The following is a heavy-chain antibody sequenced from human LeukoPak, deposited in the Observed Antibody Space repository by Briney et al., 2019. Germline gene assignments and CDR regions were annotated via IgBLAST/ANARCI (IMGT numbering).Heavy chain of an antibody. J-gene: IGHJ4*02. Sequence: SQTLSLTCAVSGGSISSGGYSWSWIRQPPGKGLEWIGYIYHSGSTYYNPSLKSRVTISVDRSKNQFSLKLSSVTAADTAVYYCARRKGALSGYYYYFDYWGQGTLVTVSS. CDR3: ARRKGALSGYYYYFDY. CDR2: IYHSGST. CDR1: GGSISSGGYS. V-gene: IGHV4-30-2*01. D-gene: IGHD3-22*01.